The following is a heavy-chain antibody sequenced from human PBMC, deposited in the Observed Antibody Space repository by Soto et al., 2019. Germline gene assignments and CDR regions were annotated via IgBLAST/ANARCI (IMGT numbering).Heavy chain of an antibody. V-gene: IGHV1-46*01. D-gene: IGHD3-22*01. CDR3: ARETPDYYDSSGYYYNDY. J-gene: IGHJ4*02. Sequence: ASVKVSCKASGYTFTSYYMHWVRQAPGQGLEWMGIINPSGGSTSYAQKFQGRVTMTRDTSTSTVYMELSSLRSEDTAVYYCARETPDYYDSSGYYYNDYWGQGTLVTVSS. CDR2: INPSGGST. CDR1: GYTFTSYY.